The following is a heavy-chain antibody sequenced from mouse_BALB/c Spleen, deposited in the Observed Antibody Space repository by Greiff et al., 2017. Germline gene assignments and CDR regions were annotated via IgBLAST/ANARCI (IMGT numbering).Heavy chain of an antibody. CDR1: GYSITSDYA. D-gene: IGHD2-4*01. V-gene: IGHV3-2*02. J-gene: IGHJ4*01. CDR2: ISYSGST. CDR3: ARWDYDDYAMDY. Sequence: VQLKESGPGLVKPSQSLSLTCTVTGYSITSDYAWNWIRQFPGNKLEWMGYISYSGSTSYNPSLKSRISITRDTSKNQFFLQLNSVTTEDTATYYCARWDYDDYAMDYWGQGTSVTVSS.